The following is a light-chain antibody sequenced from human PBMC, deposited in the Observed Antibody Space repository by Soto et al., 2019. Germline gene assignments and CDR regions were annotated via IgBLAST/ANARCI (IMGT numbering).Light chain of an antibody. V-gene: IGLV2-11*01. CDR1: SSDVGGYNY. J-gene: IGLJ1*01. CDR2: DVS. CDR3: CSYAGSYSYV. Sequence: QSVLTQPRSVSGSPGQSVTISCTGTSSDVGGYNYVSWYQQHPGKAPKLMIYDVSKRPSGVPDRFSGSKSGNTASLTISGLQAEEEADYYCCSYAGSYSYVFGTGNKVTVL.